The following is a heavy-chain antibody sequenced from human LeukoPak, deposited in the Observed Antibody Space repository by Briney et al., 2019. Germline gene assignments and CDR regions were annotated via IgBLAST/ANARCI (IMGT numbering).Heavy chain of an antibody. CDR3: AKDGAYYYDSSSYSDY. D-gene: IGHD3-22*01. V-gene: IGHV3-23*01. CDR2: ISGSGTAT. Sequence: PGGSLRLSCAASGFTFSNYAMTWVRQAPGKGLEWVSLISGSGTATYKADSVKGRFTISRDNSNNTLYLQMNSLRAEDTAVYYCAKDGAYYYDSSSYSDYWGQGTLVTVSS. J-gene: IGHJ4*02. CDR1: GFTFSNYA.